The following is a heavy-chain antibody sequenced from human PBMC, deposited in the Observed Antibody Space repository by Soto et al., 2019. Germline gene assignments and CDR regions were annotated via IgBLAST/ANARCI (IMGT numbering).Heavy chain of an antibody. CDR1: GFTFSSYG. CDR2: ISYDGSNK. Sequence: PGGSLRLSCAASGFTFSSYGMHWVRQAPGKGLEWVAVISYDGSNKYYADSVKGRFTISRDNSKNTLYLQMNSLRAEDTAVYYCAKETRSVVVAAEPYGMDVWGQGTTVTVS. D-gene: IGHD2-15*01. J-gene: IGHJ6*02. V-gene: IGHV3-30*18. CDR3: AKETRSVVVAAEPYGMDV.